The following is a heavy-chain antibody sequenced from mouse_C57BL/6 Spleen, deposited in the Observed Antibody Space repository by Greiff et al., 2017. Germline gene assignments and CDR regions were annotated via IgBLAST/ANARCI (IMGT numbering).Heavy chain of an antibody. Sequence: QVQLKESGPELVKPGASVKISCKASGYAFSSSWMNWVKQRPGKGLEWIGRINPGDGDTKYNGKFKGKATLTADKSSSTAYMHLSSLTSEDSAVYFCVYAMDYWGQGTSVTVSS. CDR3: VYAMDY. V-gene: IGHV1-82*01. J-gene: IGHJ4*01. CDR2: INPGDGDT. CDR1: GYAFSSSW.